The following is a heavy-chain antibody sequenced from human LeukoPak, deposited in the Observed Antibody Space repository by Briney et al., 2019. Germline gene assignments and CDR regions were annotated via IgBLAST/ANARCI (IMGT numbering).Heavy chain of an antibody. D-gene: IGHD6-13*01. CDR1: GYTFTGYY. CDR3: AREVVAAALDY. Sequence: ASVKVSFKASGYTFTGYYMHWVRQAPGQGLGWMGWINPNSGGTNYAEKFQGRVTMTRDTSISTAYMELSRLRSDDTAVYYCAREVVAAALDYWGQGTLVTVSS. J-gene: IGHJ4*02. CDR2: INPNSGGT. V-gene: IGHV1-2*02.